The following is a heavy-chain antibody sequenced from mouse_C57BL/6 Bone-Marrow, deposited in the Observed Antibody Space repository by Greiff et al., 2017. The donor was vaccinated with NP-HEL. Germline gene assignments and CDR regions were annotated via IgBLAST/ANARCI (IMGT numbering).Heavy chain of an antibody. V-gene: IGHV3-8*01. Sequence: EVKLVESGPGLAKPSQTLSLTCSVTGYSITSDYWNWIRKFPGNKLEYMGYISSSGSTYYNPSLKSRIPRHRDTSKNQYYLQLNSVTTEDTATYYCARRYDGSPWDVDVWGTGSTVTGSS. CDR3: ARRYDGSPWDVDV. D-gene: IGHD1-1*01. J-gene: IGHJ1*02. CDR1: GYSITSDY. CDR2: ISSSGST.